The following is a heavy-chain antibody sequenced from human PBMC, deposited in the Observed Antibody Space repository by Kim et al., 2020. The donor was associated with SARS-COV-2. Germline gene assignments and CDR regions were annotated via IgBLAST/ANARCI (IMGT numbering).Heavy chain of an antibody. J-gene: IGHJ6*02. V-gene: IGHV1-46*01. Sequence: ASVKVSCKASGYTFTSYYMHWVRQAPGQGLEWMGIINPSGGSTSYAQKFQGRVTMTRDTSTSTVYMELSSLRSEDTAVYYCARGGYCSSISCRGSYYYYGMDVWGQGTTVTVSS. CDR3: ARGGYCSSISCRGSYYYYGMDV. CDR1: GYTFTSYY. D-gene: IGHD2-2*01. CDR2: INPSGGST.